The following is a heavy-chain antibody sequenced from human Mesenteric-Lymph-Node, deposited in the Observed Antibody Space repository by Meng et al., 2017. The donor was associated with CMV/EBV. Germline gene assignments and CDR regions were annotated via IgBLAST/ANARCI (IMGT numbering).Heavy chain of an antibody. V-gene: IGHV1-8*03. CDR2: MNPNSGNR. Sequence: ASVKVSCKASGYTFTTYDINWVRQATGQGLEWMGWMNPNSGNRGYAQKFQGRVTITADKSTSTAYMELSSLRSEDTAVYYCARSFEGIVVVPAATINSYYYGMDVWGQGTTVTVSS. CDR3: ARSFEGIVVVPAATINSYYYGMDV. J-gene: IGHJ6*02. D-gene: IGHD2-2*01. CDR1: GYTFTTYD.